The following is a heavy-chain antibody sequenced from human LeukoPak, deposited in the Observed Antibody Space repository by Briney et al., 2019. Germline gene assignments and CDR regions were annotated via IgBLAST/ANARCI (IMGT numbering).Heavy chain of an antibody. V-gene: IGHV4-59*01. CDR1: GGSITGYY. CDR2: IYYSGNT. Sequence: PSETLSLTCTVSGGSITGYYWSWIRQPPGKGLEWFGYIYYSGNTNYNPSLKSRITISLDTSKNQFSLKLSSVTAADTAVYYCTRDKGRVFDYWAREPWSPSPQ. CDR3: TRDKGRVFDY. J-gene: IGHJ4*02. D-gene: IGHD5-24*01.